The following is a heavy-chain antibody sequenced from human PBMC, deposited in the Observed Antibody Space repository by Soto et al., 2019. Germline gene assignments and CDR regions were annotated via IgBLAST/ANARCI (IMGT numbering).Heavy chain of an antibody. Sequence: ASVKVSCKASGYTFTNYAIHWVRQGPGQSLEWMGWINAGNAKTKYSQKFQGRVTISRDTSASTAYMELSSLRSEDTDVYYCARDGAVAGHAHFDERGQGAMVTVS. CDR1: GYTFTNYA. J-gene: IGHJ4*02. CDR3: ARDGAVAGHAHFDE. V-gene: IGHV1-3*01. CDR2: INAGNAKT. D-gene: IGHD6-19*01.